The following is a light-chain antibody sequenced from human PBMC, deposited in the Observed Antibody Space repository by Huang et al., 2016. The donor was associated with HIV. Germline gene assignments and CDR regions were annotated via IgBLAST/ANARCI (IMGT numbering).Light chain of an antibody. J-gene: IGKJ3*01. V-gene: IGKV3-15*01. Sequence: ETVMTQSPVTLSVSPGGRASLSCRSSQIVSSHLAWYQQKPGQAPRFLIYAASTRATGVPARFSGSGAGTEFTLTISTLQSEDSAVYYCQQYNDFRSTFGPGTRVEIK. CDR1: QIVSSH. CDR2: AAS. CDR3: QQYNDFRST.